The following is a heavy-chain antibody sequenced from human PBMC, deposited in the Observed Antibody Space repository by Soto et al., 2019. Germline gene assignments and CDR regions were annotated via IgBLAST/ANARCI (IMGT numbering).Heavy chain of an antibody. J-gene: IGHJ5*02. CDR1: GYPFSKYG. V-gene: IGHV1-18*04. D-gene: IGHD5-12*01. CDR2: IKPDNGDT. Sequence: QLQLVQSGAEVERPGASVRVSCKAYGYPFSKYGISWIRQAPGQGLEWMGWIKPDNGDTNYAQKFQGRVTMTTDTSSNTAYMELRSLRSDDTAVYYCATSYDSGFDPWGQGTLVSDSS. CDR3: ATSYDSGFDP.